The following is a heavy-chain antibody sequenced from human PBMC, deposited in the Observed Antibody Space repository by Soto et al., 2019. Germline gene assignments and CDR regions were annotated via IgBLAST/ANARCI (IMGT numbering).Heavy chain of an antibody. D-gene: IGHD6-13*01. J-gene: IGHJ6*02. CDR2: IYYSGST. V-gene: IGHV4-31*03. Sequence: QVQLQESGPGLVKPSQTLSLTCTVSGGSISSGGYYWSWIRQHPGKGLEWIGYIYYSGSTYYNPSLKSRVTISVDTSKNQFSLQLSSVTAADTAVYYCARDVAAAANHGYYCYGMDVWGQGTTVTVSS. CDR1: GGSISSGGYY. CDR3: ARDVAAAANHGYYCYGMDV.